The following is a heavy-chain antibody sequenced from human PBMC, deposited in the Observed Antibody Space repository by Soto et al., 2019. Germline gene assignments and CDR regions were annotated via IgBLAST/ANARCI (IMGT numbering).Heavy chain of an antibody. CDR1: GGTFSSYA. Sequence: ASVKVSCKASGGTFSSYAISWVRQAPGQGLEWMGWIIAYNGNTNYAQKLQGRVTMTTDTSTSTAYMELRSLRSDDTAVYYCARDGGNWFDPWGQGTLVTVSS. V-gene: IGHV1-18*01. D-gene: IGHD3-16*01. CDR2: IIAYNGNT. J-gene: IGHJ5*02. CDR3: ARDGGNWFDP.